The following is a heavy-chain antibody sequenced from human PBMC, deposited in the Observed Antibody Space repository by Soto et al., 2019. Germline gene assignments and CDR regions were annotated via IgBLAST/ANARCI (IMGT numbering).Heavy chain of an antibody. V-gene: IGHV3-15*07. Sequence: GGSLRLSCAASGFTFSNAWMNWVRQAPGKGLEWVGRIKSKTDGGTTDYAAPVKGRFTISRDDSKNTLYLQMNSLKTEDTAVYYCTTDLVGIAVAGTDYWGQGTLVTVSS. CDR3: TTDLVGIAVAGTDY. CDR2: IKSKTDGGTT. CDR1: GFTFSNAW. D-gene: IGHD6-19*01. J-gene: IGHJ4*02.